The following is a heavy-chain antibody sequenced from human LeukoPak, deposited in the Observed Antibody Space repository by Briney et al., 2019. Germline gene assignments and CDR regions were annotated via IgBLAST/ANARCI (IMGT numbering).Heavy chain of an antibody. J-gene: IGHJ3*02. V-gene: IGHV4-61*02. CDR3: ARGPYSYDSSGAFDI. D-gene: IGHD3-22*01. Sequence: SQTLSLTCTVSGASISSGEYYWSWIRQPAGKGLEWIGRISSSGSTNYNPSLKSRVTISVDTSKNQFSLKLSSVTAADTAVYFCARGPYSYDSSGAFDIWGQGTMVTVSS. CDR2: ISSSGST. CDR1: GASISSGEYY.